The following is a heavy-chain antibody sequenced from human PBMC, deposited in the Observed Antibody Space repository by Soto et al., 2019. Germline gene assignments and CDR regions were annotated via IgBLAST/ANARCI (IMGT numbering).Heavy chain of an antibody. CDR2: VFHTGNT. Sequence: PSETLSLTCNVSGVSISSSVWWTWVRQPPGKGLEWIGEVFHTGNTNYNPSLKSRVTMSVDKSTNEFSLKVTSVTTADTAIYYCARKAWVRLDYWGQGALVTVSS. CDR3: ARKAWVRLDY. V-gene: IGHV4-4*02. D-gene: IGHD7-27*01. J-gene: IGHJ4*02. CDR1: GVSISSSVW.